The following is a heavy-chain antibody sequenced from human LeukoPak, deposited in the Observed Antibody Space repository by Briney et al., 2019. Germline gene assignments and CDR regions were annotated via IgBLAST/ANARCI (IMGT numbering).Heavy chain of an antibody. CDR1: GFTFNNYW. Sequence: GGSLRLSCAASGFTFNNYWMHWVRQAPGKGLEWVSAISTKSDYIYYGDSVKGRFTVSRDDPKNSLYLQMNSLRAEDTALYYCVLASYSSTWYLDSWGQGTLVTVSS. CDR3: VLASYSSTWYLDS. J-gene: IGHJ4*02. V-gene: IGHV3-21*01. D-gene: IGHD6-13*01. CDR2: ISTKSDYI.